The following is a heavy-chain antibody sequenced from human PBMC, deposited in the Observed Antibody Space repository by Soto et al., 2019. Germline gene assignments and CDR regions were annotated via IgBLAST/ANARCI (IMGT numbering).Heavy chain of an antibody. J-gene: IGHJ6*02. CDR3: ARESQWLVRLATYGMAV. V-gene: IGHV1-2*04. Sequence: QVQLVQSGAEVKKPGASVKVSCKASGYTFTGYYMHWVRQAPGQGLEWMGWINPNSGGTNYAQKFQGWVTMTRDTYISKAYMELSRLRADDTAVYYCARESQWLVRLATYGMAVWGQGTTVTVSS. D-gene: IGHD6-19*01. CDR1: GYTFTGYY. CDR2: INPNSGGT.